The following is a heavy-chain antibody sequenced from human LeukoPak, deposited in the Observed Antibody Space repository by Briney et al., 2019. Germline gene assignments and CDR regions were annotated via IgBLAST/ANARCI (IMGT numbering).Heavy chain of an antibody. CDR1: GGSISSYY. CDR3: ARHSDFWSGYYMDY. V-gene: IGHV4-59*08. CDR2: IYYSGST. Sequence: SETLSLTCTVSGGSISSYYWSLIRQPPGKGLEWIGYIYYSGSTNYNPSLKSRVTISVDTSKNQFSLKLSSVTAADTAVYYCARHSDFWSGYYMDYWGQGTLVTVSS. D-gene: IGHD3-3*01. J-gene: IGHJ4*02.